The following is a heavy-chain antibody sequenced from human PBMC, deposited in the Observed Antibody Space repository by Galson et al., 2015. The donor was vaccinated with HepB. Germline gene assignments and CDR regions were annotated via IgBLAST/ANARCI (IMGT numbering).Heavy chain of an antibody. CDR1: GYTFTSYG. CDR2: ISAYNGNT. J-gene: IGHJ4*02. Sequence: SVKVSCKASGYTFTSYGISWVRQAPGQGLEWMGWISAYNGNTNYAQKLQGRVTMTTDTSTSTAYMELRSLRSDDTAVYYCALAVYGSGSYYKDYWGQGTLVTVSS. V-gene: IGHV1-18*04. CDR3: ALAVYGSGSYYKDY. D-gene: IGHD3-10*01.